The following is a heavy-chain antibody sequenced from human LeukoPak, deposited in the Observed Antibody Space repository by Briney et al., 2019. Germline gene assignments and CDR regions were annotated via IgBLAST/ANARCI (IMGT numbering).Heavy chain of an antibody. D-gene: IGHD3-10*01. CDR2: IYYRGST. CDR1: GGSISSYY. V-gene: IGHV4-59*01. J-gene: IGHJ4*02. CDR3: ASRTYYGSGPDY. Sequence: SETLSLTCTISGGSISSYYWSWIRQPPGKGLEWIGYIYYRGSTNYNPSLKSRVTISVDTSKNQFSLRLTSVTAADTAMYYCASRTYYGSGPDYWGQGTLVTVSS.